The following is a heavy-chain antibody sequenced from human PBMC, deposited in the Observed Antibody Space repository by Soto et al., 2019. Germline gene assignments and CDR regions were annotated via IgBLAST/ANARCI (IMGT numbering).Heavy chain of an antibody. V-gene: IGHV4-61*01. CDR3: ARRRRFGGEIDY. CDR1: GDSVSSASSF. Sequence: ETLSLTCTVSGDSVSSASSFWSWIRQPPEKGLEWIGNIYYSGTTNYNLSLKSRVTISVDTSKNQFSLKLSSVTAADTAVYYCARRRRFGGEIDYWGQGTLVTVSS. D-gene: IGHD3-10*01. CDR2: IYYSGTT. J-gene: IGHJ4*02.